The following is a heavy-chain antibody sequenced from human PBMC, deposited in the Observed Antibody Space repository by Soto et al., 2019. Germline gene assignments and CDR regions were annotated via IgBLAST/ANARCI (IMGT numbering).Heavy chain of an antibody. V-gene: IGHV1-69*13. D-gene: IGHD6-6*01. CDR3: AITLAARLHYYFFDY. CDR2: IVPFFGLS. J-gene: IGHJ4*02. Sequence: SVNVSCKASGGTSNTYGISWVRQAPGQGLEWMGGIVPFFGLSNNAQKFQGRVTISADESTNTAYMELSSLRSDDTAVYYCAITLAARLHYYFFDYWGQGTLVTVSS. CDR1: GGTSNTYG.